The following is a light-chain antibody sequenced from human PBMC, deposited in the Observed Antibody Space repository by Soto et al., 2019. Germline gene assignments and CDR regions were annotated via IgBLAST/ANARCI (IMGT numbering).Light chain of an antibody. V-gene: IGKV3-20*01. CDR3: LQYGSSACT. CDR2: AST. CDR1: QTVSNNY. Sequence: EIVLTQSPGTLSLSPGERATLSCRANQTVSNNYLAWYQQKLGQAPRLLIHASTSRTSGIPDRFSGSGPGTDFTLTISSLEPEDFAVYYCLQYGSSACTFGRGARLDI. J-gene: IGKJ2*02.